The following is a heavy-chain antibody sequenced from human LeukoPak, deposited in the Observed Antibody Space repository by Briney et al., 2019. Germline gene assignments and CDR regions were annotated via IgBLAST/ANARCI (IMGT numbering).Heavy chain of an antibody. CDR2: MNPNSGNT. J-gene: IGHJ4*02. Sequence: GASVKVSCKASGYTFTSYDINWVRQATGQGLEWMGWMNPNSGNTGYAQKFQGRVTMTRNTPISTAYMELSSLRSEDTAVYYCARVRSGSRRGYCSGGSCYPFDYWGQGTLVTVSS. CDR1: GYTFTSYD. CDR3: ARVRSGSRRGYCSGGSCYPFDY. V-gene: IGHV1-8*01. D-gene: IGHD2-15*01.